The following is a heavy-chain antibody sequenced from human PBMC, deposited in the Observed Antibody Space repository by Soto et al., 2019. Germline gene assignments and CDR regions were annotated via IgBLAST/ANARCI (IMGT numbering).Heavy chain of an antibody. V-gene: IGHV1-69*06. Sequence: QVQLVQSGAEVKEPGSSVKVSCKASGGTFSSYAISWVRQAPGQGLEWMGGIIPIFGTANYAQKFQGRVTITADKSTSTAYMELSSLRSEDTAVYYCARVDRDGYNNDYFDYWGQGTLVTVSS. D-gene: IGHD4-4*01. J-gene: IGHJ4*02. CDR2: IIPIFGTA. CDR3: ARVDRDGYNNDYFDY. CDR1: GGTFSSYA.